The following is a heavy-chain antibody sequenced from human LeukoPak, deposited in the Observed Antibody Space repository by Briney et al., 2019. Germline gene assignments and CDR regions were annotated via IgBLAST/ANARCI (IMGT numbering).Heavy chain of an antibody. CDR1: GFTFYTYT. CDR3: ARDYYDSSASATFDY. D-gene: IGHD3-22*01. CDR2: IASDTTYI. V-gene: IGHV3-21*06. Sequence: GGSLRLSCEASGFTFYTYTVNWVRQAPGKGLEGVSSIASDTTYIKYADSVKGRFTFSRGNAKNSVFLEMKSLRADDTAIYFCARDYYDSSASATFDYWGRGTLVTVSS. J-gene: IGHJ4*02.